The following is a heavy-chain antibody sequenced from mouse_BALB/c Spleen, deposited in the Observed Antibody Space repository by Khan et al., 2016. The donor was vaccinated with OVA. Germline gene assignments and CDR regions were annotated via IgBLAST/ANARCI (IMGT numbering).Heavy chain of an antibody. Sequence: VQLKESGGGLVKPGGSLKLSCAASGFTFSRYTMSWGRQTPEKRLEWVATISSGGTYTYYVDSVEGRFTLSRDNAKNTLYLEMTSLKSEDTAIYYCTRGEGYYGNPYAIDFWGQGTSVTVSS. D-gene: IGHD2-1*01. J-gene: IGHJ4*01. V-gene: IGHV5-6-4*01. CDR2: ISSGGTYT. CDR3: TRGEGYYGNPYAIDF. CDR1: GFTFSRYT.